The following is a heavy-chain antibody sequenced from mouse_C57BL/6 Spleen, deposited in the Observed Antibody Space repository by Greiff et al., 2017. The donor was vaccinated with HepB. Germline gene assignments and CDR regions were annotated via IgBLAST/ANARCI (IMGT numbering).Heavy chain of an antibody. CDR1: GYTFTSYW. D-gene: IGHD1-1*01. CDR2: IYPGSGST. J-gene: IGHJ3*01. V-gene: IGHV1-55*01. CDR3: ARYSSGSSEAWFAY. Sequence: QVQLQQPGAELVKPGASVKMSCKASGYTFTSYWITWVKQRPGQCLEWIGDIYPGSGSTNYNEKFKSKATLTVDTSSSTAYMQLSSLTSEDSAVYYCARYSSGSSEAWFAYWGQGTLVTVSA.